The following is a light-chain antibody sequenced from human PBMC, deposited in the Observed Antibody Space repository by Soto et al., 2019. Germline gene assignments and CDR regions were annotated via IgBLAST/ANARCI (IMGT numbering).Light chain of an antibody. CDR2: LGS. V-gene: IGKV2-28*01. J-gene: IGKJ2*01. CDR1: QSLLHSNGYNY. Sequence: DIVMTQSPLSLPVTPGEPASISCRSSQSLLHSNGYNYLDWYLQKPGQSPQLLIYLGSNRASGVPGRFGGSRSGTDFTLNISRVEAEDVAIYYCMQALQPPLTFGQWTKLEIK. CDR3: MQALQPPLT.